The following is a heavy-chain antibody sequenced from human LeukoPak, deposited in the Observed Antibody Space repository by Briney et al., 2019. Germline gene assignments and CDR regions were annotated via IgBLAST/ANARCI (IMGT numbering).Heavy chain of an antibody. CDR2: LYTRGTP. Sequence: KAAETLSLPCTVSGGPINTYHWSGIPPPPGKGLEWIGRLYTRGTPPYNTSLKSRFTMSVDTSKNQFSMKLSSVSGADTAVYYCAKSSSTRSYWHCDLWGRGTLVRVSS. V-gene: IGHV4-4*07. J-gene: IGHJ2*01. CDR1: GGPINTYH. CDR3: AKSSSTRSYWHCDL. D-gene: IGHD6-6*01.